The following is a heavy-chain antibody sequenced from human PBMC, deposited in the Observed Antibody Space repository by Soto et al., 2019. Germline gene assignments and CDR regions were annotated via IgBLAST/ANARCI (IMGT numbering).Heavy chain of an antibody. D-gene: IGHD2-15*01. J-gene: IGHJ4*02. V-gene: IGHV4-39*02. CDR1: GGSITSSSYY. CDR3: AREGGRYCSGGSCQVDY. CDR2: IYYSGNT. Sequence: QLQLQESGPGLVKPSETLSLTCTVSGGSITSSSYYWGWIRQPPGKGLEWIGSIYYSGNTYYTPSLNSRVTISVDTSKKHVSLKLSSVTAADTAVYYCAREGGRYCSGGSCQVDYWDQGTLVTVSS.